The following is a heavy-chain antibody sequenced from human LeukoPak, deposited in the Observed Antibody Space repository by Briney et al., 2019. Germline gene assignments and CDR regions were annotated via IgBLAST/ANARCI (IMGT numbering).Heavy chain of an antibody. D-gene: IGHD1-26*01. V-gene: IGHV4-59*01. J-gene: IGHJ5*02. CDR3: VKDNGRWFDP. Sequence: SETLSLTCTVSGGSISSYYWSWVRQPPGKGLEWIGYIYYSGSTNYNPSLKSRVTISIDPSKNQFSLKLSSVTAADTAIYYCVKDNGRWFDPWGQGTLVIVSS. CDR2: IYYSGST. CDR1: GGSISSYY.